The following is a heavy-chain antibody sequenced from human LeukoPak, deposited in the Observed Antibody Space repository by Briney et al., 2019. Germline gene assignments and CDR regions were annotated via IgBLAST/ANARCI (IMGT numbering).Heavy chain of an antibody. CDR1: GFTFSDYY. J-gene: IGHJ4*02. D-gene: IGHD1-14*01. CDR3: VRDDDRPDNRLDY. CDR2: ISGSGSTI. Sequence: PGGSLRLSCAASGFTFSDYYMSWIRQAPGKGREWVSCISGSGSTIYYADSVKGRFTISRDNAKNSLYLQMNSLRAEDTAVYYCVRDDDRPDNRLDYWGQGTLVTVSS. V-gene: IGHV3-11*04.